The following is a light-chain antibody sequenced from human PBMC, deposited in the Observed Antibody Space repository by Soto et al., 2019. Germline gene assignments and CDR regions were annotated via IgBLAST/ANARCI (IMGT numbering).Light chain of an antibody. CDR3: SSYTSTATVV. V-gene: IGLV2-14*01. Sequence: QSVLTQPASVSGSPGQSIAISCTGTSSDVGGYNYVSWYRQHEGKAPKLMIYGVSYRPSGISNRFSGSNSGNTASLTISGSHTDDEDDYYCSSYTSTATVVFGGGTKVTVL. CDR2: GVS. J-gene: IGLJ2*01. CDR1: SSDVGGYNY.